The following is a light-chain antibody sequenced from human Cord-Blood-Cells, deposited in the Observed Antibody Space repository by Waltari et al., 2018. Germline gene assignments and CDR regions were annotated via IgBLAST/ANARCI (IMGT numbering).Light chain of an antibody. Sequence: QYALTQPASVSGSPGQSITISCTGTSSDVGSYHLVSWYQQHPGKAPKLMIYEGSKRPSGVSNRFSGSKSGNTASLTISGLQAEDEADYYCCSYAGSSTWVFGGGTKLTVL. V-gene: IGLV2-23*01. J-gene: IGLJ3*02. CDR3: CSYAGSSTWV. CDR1: SSDVGSYHL. CDR2: EGS.